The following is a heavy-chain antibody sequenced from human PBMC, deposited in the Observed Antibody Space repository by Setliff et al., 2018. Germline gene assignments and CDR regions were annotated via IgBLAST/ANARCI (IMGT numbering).Heavy chain of an antibody. J-gene: IGHJ4*02. Sequence: PGESLKISCKGSGYSFNRYWIGWVRQMPGKGMEWMGIIYPGDSDTRYSPSFQGQVTISADKSISTAYLQWSSLKASDTAMYYCARPGGFCDGNGCWAGYFDSWGQGTPVTVSS. CDR1: GYSFNRYW. V-gene: IGHV5-51*01. D-gene: IGHD2-15*01. CDR3: ARPGGFCDGNGCWAGYFDS. CDR2: IYPGDSDT.